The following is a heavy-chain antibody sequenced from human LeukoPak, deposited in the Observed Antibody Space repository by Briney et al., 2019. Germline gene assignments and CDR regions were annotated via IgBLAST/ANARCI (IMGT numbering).Heavy chain of an antibody. CDR1: GYRITEIS. CDR2: FDTDDGET. D-gene: IGHD3-22*01. V-gene: IGHV1-24*01. Sequence: GASVKVSCKVSGYRITEISIHWERQARGKGHEWMGGFDTDDGETKYAQKFQGRVTMTEDTSTDTAYIELSSLGSEDTAVYYCAAYFYDSSGYYAFLEYWGQGTLVTVST. CDR3: AAYFYDSSGYYAFLEY. J-gene: IGHJ4*02.